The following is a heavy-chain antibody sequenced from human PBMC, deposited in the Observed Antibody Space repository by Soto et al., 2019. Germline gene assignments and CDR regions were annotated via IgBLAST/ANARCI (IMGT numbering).Heavy chain of an antibody. V-gene: IGHV1-3*01. CDR1: GYTFTSYA. J-gene: IGHJ3*02. Sequence: ASVKVSCKASGYTFTSYAMHWVRQAPGQRLEWMGWINAGNGNTKYSQKFQGRVTITRDTSASTAYMELSSLRSEDTAVYYCARGIVGATYAFDIWGQGTMVTVSS. CDR2: INAGNGNT. CDR3: ARGIVGATYAFDI. D-gene: IGHD1-26*01.